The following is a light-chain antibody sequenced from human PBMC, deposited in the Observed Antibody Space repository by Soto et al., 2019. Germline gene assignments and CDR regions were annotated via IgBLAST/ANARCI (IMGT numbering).Light chain of an antibody. CDR2: GAS. CDR1: QSVRSN. J-gene: IGKJ1*01. Sequence: EIVMTQSPAPLSVSPGERATLSCRASQSVRSNLAWYQQKPGQAPRLLIYGASTRATGIPARFSGRGSGTESTLTSSSLQSEDVAVYYCQQYNNWPRTLGQGTKVDIK. CDR3: QQYNNWPRT. V-gene: IGKV3-15*01.